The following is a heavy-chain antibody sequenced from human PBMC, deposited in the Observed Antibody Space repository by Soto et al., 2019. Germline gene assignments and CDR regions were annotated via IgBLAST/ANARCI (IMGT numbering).Heavy chain of an antibody. D-gene: IGHD6-13*01. CDR3: ARHDPGSSWDY. CDR2: IYYSGST. CDR1: GGSISSYY. J-gene: IGHJ4*02. Sequence: QVQLQESGPGLVKPSETLSLTCTVSGGSISSYYWSWIRQPPGKGLEWIGYIYYSGSTNYNPSLKSRVTIPVDTPKNQFPLKLSSGTAANTAVYSCARHDPGSSWDYWGQGPLFTVSS. V-gene: IGHV4-59*08.